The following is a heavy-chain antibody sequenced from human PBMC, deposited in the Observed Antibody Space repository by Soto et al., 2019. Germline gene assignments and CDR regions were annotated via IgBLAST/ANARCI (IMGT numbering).Heavy chain of an antibody. J-gene: IGHJ4*02. D-gene: IGHD1-1*01. CDR1: GYTFTNYD. CDR3: ARVGGNWNDDYFDY. V-gene: IGHV1-8*01. CDR2: MNPNSGDT. Sequence: QVQLVQSGAEVKKPGASVKVSCKASGYTFTNYDINWVRQAAGQGPEWMGWMNPNSGDTGYAQNFQGRVTMTRDTSIRTAYMELSSLISDDTAVYYCARVGGNWNDDYFDYWGQGTLVTVSS.